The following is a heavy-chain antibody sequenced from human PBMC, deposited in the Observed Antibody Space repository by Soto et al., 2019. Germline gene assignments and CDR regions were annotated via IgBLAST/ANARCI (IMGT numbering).Heavy chain of an antibody. CDR3: ARDPPRPYYYDSSVYCQLFDY. Sequence: ASVKVSCKASGYTFTSYGISWVRQAPGQGLEWMGWISAYNGNTNYAQKLQGRVTMTTDTSTSTAYMELRSLRSDDTAVYYCARDPPRPYYYDSSVYCQLFDYWGQETLVPVSS. J-gene: IGHJ4*02. CDR2: ISAYNGNT. D-gene: IGHD3-22*01. V-gene: IGHV1-18*01. CDR1: GYTFTSYG.